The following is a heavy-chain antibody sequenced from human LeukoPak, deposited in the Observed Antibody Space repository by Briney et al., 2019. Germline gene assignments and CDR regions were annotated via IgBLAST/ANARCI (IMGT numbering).Heavy chain of an antibody. D-gene: IGHD2-2*01. J-gene: IGHJ2*01. CDR1: GYTFTSYG. CDR2: ISAYNGNT. V-gene: IGHV1-18*01. CDR3: ARVRAAISSGYFDL. Sequence: ASVKVSCKASGYTFTSYGISWVRQAPGQGLEWMGWISAYNGNTNYAQKLQGRVTMTTDTSTSTAYMELSRLRSDDTAVYYCARVRAAISSGYFDLWGRGTLVTVSS.